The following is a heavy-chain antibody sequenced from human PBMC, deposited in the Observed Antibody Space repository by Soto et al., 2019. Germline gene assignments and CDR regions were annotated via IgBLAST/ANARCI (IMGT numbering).Heavy chain of an antibody. J-gene: IGHJ6*03. CDR3: ARGAGGYYYMDV. D-gene: IGHD3-10*01. CDR2: LYIDGSRT. V-gene: IGHV3-74*01. Sequence: PGGSLRLSCAASGFTFSSYWMHWVRQVPGKGLVWVSRLYIDGSRTSYADSVKGRFTISRDNAKNTLYLQMNSLRAEDTAVYYCARGAGGYYYMDVWGKGTTVTVSS. CDR1: GFTFSSYW.